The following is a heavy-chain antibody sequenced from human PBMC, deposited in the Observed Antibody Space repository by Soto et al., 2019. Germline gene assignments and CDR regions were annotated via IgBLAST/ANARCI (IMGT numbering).Heavy chain of an antibody. V-gene: IGHV1-18*01. CDR2: ISASTRNT. D-gene: IGHD2-15*01. J-gene: IGHJ2*01. Sequence: QVQLVQSGGEVKKPGASVKVSCQASGYTFSDYAISWVRQAPGQGLEWMGWISASTRNTDQAQNFQGRDIMTLDTSTNTAYMELRSLRSDDTAVYYCVRCYCSVGSCYACWHFDLWGRGTLVTVSS. CDR1: GYTFSDYA. CDR3: VRCYCSVGSCYACWHFDL.